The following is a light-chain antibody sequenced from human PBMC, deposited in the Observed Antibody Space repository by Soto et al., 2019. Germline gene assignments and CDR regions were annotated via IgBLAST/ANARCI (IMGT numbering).Light chain of an antibody. CDR2: DAS. Sequence: EIVLTQYPGTLSLSPAERASLSCRASQSFRGLLAWYQQKPGQAPRLLIYDASNRATGIPARFSGSGSGTDFTLTISSLEPEDFAVYYCQQRSSFGQGTRLEIK. J-gene: IGKJ5*01. V-gene: IGKV3-11*01. CDR3: QQRSS. CDR1: QSFRGL.